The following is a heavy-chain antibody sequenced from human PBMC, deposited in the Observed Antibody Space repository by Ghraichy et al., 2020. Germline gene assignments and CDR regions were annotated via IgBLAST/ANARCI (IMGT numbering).Heavy chain of an antibody. CDR2: VRYDGGAK. CDR1: GFIFNTYG. V-gene: IGHV3-30*02. CDR3: ANSLYSASRGSDDYFFDY. Sequence: GGSLRLSCGASGFIFNTYGMHWVRQAPGKGLEWVAFVRYDGGAKFYADSVRGRFTISKDNSKDTLYLQISSLRAEDTAVYYCANSLYSASRGSDDYFFDYGGQGPRFTFSS. D-gene: IGHD3-22*01. J-gene: IGHJ4*02.